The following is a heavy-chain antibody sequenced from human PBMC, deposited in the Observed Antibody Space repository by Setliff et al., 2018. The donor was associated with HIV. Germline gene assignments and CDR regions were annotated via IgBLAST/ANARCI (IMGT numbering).Heavy chain of an antibody. D-gene: IGHD3-16*01. CDR3: ARDLGAANA. Sequence: PSETLSLTCVVSGYSISSGYFWGWIRQPPGEGLEWIGNMHHSGSTYYNPSLKSRVTMSVDTSKNQFSLKLTSVTAADTAVYYCARDLGAANAWGQGTLVTVSS. J-gene: IGHJ4*02. V-gene: IGHV4-38-2*02. CDR1: GYSISSGYF. CDR2: MHHSGST.